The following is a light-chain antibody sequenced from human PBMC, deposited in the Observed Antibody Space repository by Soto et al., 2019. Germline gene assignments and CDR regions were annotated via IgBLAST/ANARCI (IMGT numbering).Light chain of an antibody. CDR3: QQGYSTTPIT. J-gene: IGKJ5*01. Sequence: DIRMPQYPATLSESVGGRVTITWRASQSISRWLTWYQQKPGKAPKLLIYEASSLESGVPSRFSGSGSGTEFTLSISSLSPEHFAPYSCQQGYSTTPITFGQGTRLEIK. CDR2: EAS. V-gene: IGKV1-5*01. CDR1: QSISRW.